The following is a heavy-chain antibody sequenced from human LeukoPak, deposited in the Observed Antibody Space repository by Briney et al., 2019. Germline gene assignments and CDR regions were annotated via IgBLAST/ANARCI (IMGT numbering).Heavy chain of an antibody. J-gene: IGHJ4*02. Sequence: HPGGSLRLSCAACGFTFRSYAMNWVRQAPGEGLEWVSVISGSGSSTYYADSVKGRFTISRDNSKNTLYLQMNSLRAEDTAVYYCAKLVYRSGGSCHGNFDYWGQGTLVTVSS. CDR1: GFTFRSYA. V-gene: IGHV3-23*01. D-gene: IGHD2-15*01. CDR2: ISGSGSST. CDR3: AKLVYRSGGSCHGNFDY.